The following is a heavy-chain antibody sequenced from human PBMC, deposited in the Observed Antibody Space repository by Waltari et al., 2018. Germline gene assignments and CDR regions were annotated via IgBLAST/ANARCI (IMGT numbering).Heavy chain of an antibody. J-gene: IGHJ4*02. D-gene: IGHD5-18*01. V-gene: IGHV3-9*01. CDR3: AKAYSYEEYYFDY. CDR2: ISWNSGGI. CDR1: GFTFVDYA. Sequence: EVQLVESGGGLVQPGRSLRLSCAASGFTFVDYAIHLVRQAPGKGLEWVSGISWNSGGIGYADSVKVRFTISRDNDKNAVYLQMNRLRAEDTALYYCAKAYSYEEYYFDYWGQGTLVTVAS.